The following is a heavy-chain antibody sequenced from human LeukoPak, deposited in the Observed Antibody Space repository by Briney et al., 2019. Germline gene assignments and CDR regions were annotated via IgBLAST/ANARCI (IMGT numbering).Heavy chain of an antibody. CDR3: ARSTNRVDS. CDR1: GASIRGSITSGTYY. CDR2: MYNSGTT. J-gene: IGHJ4*02. V-gene: IGHV4-61*02. D-gene: IGHD1-14*01. Sequence: PSESLSLTCTVSGASIRGSITSGTYYWNWIRQPAGKGLGWIGRMYNSGTTINYNPSVKSRVTISVDTSKNQFSLNVTSVTAADTAVYYCARSTNRVDSLGQGTLVTVSS.